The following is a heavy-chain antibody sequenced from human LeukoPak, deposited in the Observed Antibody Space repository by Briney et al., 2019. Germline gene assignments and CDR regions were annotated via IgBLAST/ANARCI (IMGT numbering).Heavy chain of an antibody. J-gene: IGHJ4*02. Sequence: GGSLRLSCAASGFTFSSYAMSWVRQAPGKGLEWVSAISGSGGSTYYADSVKGRFTISRDNSKNTLYLQMNSLRAEDTAVFYCAKEQYYYGSGTIDYWGQGTLVTVSS. CDR3: AKEQYYYGSGTIDY. V-gene: IGHV3-23*01. D-gene: IGHD3-10*01. CDR1: GFTFSSYA. CDR2: ISGSGGST.